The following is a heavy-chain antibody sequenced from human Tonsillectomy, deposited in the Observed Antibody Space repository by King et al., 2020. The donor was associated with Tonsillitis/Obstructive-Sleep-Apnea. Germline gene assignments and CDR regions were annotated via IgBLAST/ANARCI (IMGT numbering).Heavy chain of an antibody. D-gene: IGHD3-10*01. CDR2: INHSGST. CDR3: ASQYGSHFDY. V-gene: IGHV4-34*01. CDR1: GGSFSGYY. Sequence: VQLQQWGAGLLKPSETLSLTCAVYGGSFSGYYWSWIRQPPGEGLEWIGEINHSGSTNYNPSLKSRVTISVDTSKNQFSLKLSSVTAADTAEYYCASQYGSHFDYWGQGTLVTVSS. J-gene: IGHJ4*02.